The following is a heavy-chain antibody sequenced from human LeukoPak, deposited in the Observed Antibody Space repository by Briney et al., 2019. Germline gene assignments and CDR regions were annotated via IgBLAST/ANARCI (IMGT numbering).Heavy chain of an antibody. J-gene: IGHJ4*02. D-gene: IGHD6-19*01. V-gene: IGHV4-34*01. CDR2: INHSGRT. CDR1: GGSFSGYY. Sequence: SETLSLTCAVYGGSFSGYYWSWIRQPPGKGLEWIGEINHSGRTNYNPSLKSRVTISVDTSKNQFSLKLSSVTAADTAVYDCAGVNSSSGWYSLDYWGQGTLVTVSS. CDR3: AGVNSSSGWYSLDY.